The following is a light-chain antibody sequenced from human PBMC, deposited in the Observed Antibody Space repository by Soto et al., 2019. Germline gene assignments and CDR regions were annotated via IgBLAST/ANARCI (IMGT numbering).Light chain of an antibody. CDR1: QSVSSRN. V-gene: IGKV3-20*01. CDR2: GAF. CDR3: RLYRDSTPAYT. J-gene: IGKJ2*01. Sequence: EIVLTQSPGPLSLFPGERATLSCRASQSVSSRNLAWYRQKPGQAPSPLIYGAFNRATGIPDRFSGSGSATDFSLTISPLEPADFAVYYCRLYRDSTPAYTFGQGTKLDIK.